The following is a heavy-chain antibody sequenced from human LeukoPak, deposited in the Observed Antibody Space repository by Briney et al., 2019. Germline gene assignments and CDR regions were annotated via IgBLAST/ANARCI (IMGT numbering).Heavy chain of an antibody. Sequence: GASVKVSCKASGYTFTSYDINWVRQATGQGLEWMGWMNPNSGNTGYAQKFQGRVTMTRNTSISTAYMELSSLRSEDTAVYYCARGHYDSSGYYYVFGYWGQGTLVTVSS. D-gene: IGHD3-22*01. CDR2: MNPNSGNT. CDR1: GYTFTSYD. J-gene: IGHJ4*02. CDR3: ARGHYDSSGYYYVFGY. V-gene: IGHV1-8*01.